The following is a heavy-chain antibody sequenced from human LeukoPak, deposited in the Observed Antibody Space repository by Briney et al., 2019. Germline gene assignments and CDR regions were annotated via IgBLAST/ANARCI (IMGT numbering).Heavy chain of an antibody. Sequence: SETLSLTCTVSGGSISSATYYWSWIRQPAGKGLEWIGRFYTSGSTNYNPSLKSRVTISVDTSKNQFSLNLSSVTAADTAVYYCARGGRLGELSSHDYWGQGTLVTVSS. CDR2: FYTSGST. D-gene: IGHD3-16*02. CDR1: GGSISSATYY. CDR3: ARGGRLGELSSHDY. V-gene: IGHV4-61*02. J-gene: IGHJ4*02.